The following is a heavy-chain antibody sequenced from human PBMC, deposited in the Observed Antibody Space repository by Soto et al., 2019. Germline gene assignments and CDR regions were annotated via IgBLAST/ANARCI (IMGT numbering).Heavy chain of an antibody. D-gene: IGHD1-1*01. Sequence: TSETLSLTCAVYGGSFSGYYWSWIRQPPGKGLEWIGEINHSGSTNYNPSLKSRVTISVDTSKNQFSLKLSSVTAADTAVYYCASLDTLISPNYWGQGTLVTVSS. CDR3: ASLDTLISPNY. CDR2: INHSGST. CDR1: GGSFSGYY. J-gene: IGHJ4*02. V-gene: IGHV4-34*01.